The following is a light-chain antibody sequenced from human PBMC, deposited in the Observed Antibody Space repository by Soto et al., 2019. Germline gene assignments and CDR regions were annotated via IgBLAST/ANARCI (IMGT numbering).Light chain of an antibody. Sequence: EIVLTQSPATLSLSPGESATLSCKASQSVRTFLAWYQQKPGQTPRLLIYDASKRATGIPARFSGSGSGTDFTLTIISLEPEDFAVYYCQQRSNWPPALSFGGGTKVEI. CDR1: QSVRTF. CDR3: QQRSNWPPALS. V-gene: IGKV3-11*01. J-gene: IGKJ4*01. CDR2: DAS.